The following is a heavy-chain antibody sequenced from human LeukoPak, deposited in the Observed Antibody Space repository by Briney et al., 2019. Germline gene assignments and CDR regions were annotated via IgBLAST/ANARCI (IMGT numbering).Heavy chain of an antibody. Sequence: PGGSMRLSCAASGFTFSSYAMSWVRQAPGKGLEWVSAISGSGGSTYYADSVKGRFTISRDNSKNTLYLQMNSLRAEDTAVYYCAKDRKKGTTSNWFDPWGQGTLVTVSS. CDR3: AKDRKKGTTSNWFDP. V-gene: IGHV3-23*01. J-gene: IGHJ5*02. D-gene: IGHD1-7*01. CDR2: ISGSGGST. CDR1: GFTFSSYA.